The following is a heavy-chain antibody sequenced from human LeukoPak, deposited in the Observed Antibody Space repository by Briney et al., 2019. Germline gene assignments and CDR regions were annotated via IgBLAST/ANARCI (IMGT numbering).Heavy chain of an antibody. V-gene: IGHV3-53*01. CDR3: ARGLSGSYHYFDY. CDR2: IYSGGST. D-gene: IGHD1-26*01. J-gene: IGHJ4*02. CDR1: GFTVSGNY. Sequence: GGSLRLSCAVSGFTVSGNYMSWVRQAPGKGLEWVSVIYSGGSTYYADSVKGRFTISRDNSKNTLYLQVNSLRAEDTAVYYCARGLSGSYHYFDYWGQGTLVTVSS.